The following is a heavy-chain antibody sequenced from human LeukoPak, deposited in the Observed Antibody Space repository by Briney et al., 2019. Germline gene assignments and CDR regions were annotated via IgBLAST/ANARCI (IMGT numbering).Heavy chain of an antibody. Sequence: GGSLRLSCAASGFTFSNFEMNWVRQAPGKGLEWVSYISSSGITIYYADSVKGRFTVSRDNAKNSLYLQMNSLRAEDTAVYYCAREGSGSYNIDFDYWGQGTLVTVSS. CDR1: GFTFSNFE. V-gene: IGHV3-48*03. J-gene: IGHJ4*02. D-gene: IGHD3-10*01. CDR3: AREGSGSYNIDFDY. CDR2: ISSSGITI.